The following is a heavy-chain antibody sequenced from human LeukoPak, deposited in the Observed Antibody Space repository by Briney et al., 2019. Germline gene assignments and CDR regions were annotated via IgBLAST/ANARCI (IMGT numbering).Heavy chain of an antibody. V-gene: IGHV3-30*04. CDR3: ARVGTSSLRDWFDP. CDR2: ISYDGSNK. J-gene: IGHJ5*02. Sequence: GGSLRLSCVASGFTFSSHAMNWVHQAPGKGLEWVAVISYDGSNKYYVDSVKGRFTISRDNSKNTVHLQMNSLRAEYSAVYYCARVGTSSLRDWFDPWGQGTLVTVSS. D-gene: IGHD2-8*01. CDR1: GFTFSSHA.